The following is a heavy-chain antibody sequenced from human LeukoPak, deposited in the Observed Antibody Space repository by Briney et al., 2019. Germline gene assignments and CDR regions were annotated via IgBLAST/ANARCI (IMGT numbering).Heavy chain of an antibody. CDR3: ARQAGWFDP. CDR1: GGSISSSSYY. CDR2: IYYSGST. D-gene: IGHD6-13*01. J-gene: IGHJ5*02. Sequence: PSETLSLTCTVSGGSISSSSYYWGWIRQPPGKGLEWIGSIYYSGSTYYNPSLKSRVTISVDASKNQFSLKLSSVTAADTAVYYCARQAGWFDPWGQGTLVTVSS. V-gene: IGHV4-39*01.